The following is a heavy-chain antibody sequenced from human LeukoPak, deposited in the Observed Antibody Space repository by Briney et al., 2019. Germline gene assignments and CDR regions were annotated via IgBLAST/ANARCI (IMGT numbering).Heavy chain of an antibody. Sequence: PGGSLRLSCAASGSTFSSYEMNWVRQAPGKGLEWVSYISSSGSTIYYADSVKGRFTISRDNAKNSLYLQMNSLRAEDTAVYYCATYGDYVSFDYWGQGTLVTVSS. J-gene: IGHJ4*02. D-gene: IGHD4-17*01. CDR2: ISSSGSTI. CDR3: ATYGDYVSFDY. V-gene: IGHV3-48*03. CDR1: GSTFSSYE.